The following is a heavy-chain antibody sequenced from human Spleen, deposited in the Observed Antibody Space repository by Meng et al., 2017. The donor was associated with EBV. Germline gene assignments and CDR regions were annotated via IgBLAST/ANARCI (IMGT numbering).Heavy chain of an antibody. D-gene: IGHD6-25*01. Sequence: EVVLVEAGVVLVQPGGSLRLSCAASGFTFSRYWMHWVRQAPGKGLLWVSRTNEDGRITDYADSVKGRFIISRDNTKNMLYLQMNSLRVEDTAVYFCSRDLAGSDDDWGPGTLVTVSS. V-gene: IGHV3-74*01. CDR1: GFTFSRYW. J-gene: IGHJ4*02. CDR3: SRDLAGSDDD. CDR2: TNEDGRIT.